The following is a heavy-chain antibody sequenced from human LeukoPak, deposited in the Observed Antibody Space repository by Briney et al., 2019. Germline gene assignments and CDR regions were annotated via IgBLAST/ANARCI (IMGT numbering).Heavy chain of an antibody. J-gene: IGHJ4*02. CDR2: IYTSGST. CDR1: GGSISSYY. V-gene: IGHV4-4*07. Sequence: SETLSLTCTISGGSISSYYRSWIRQPAGKGLEWIGRIYTSGSTNYNPSLKSRVTMSVDTSKNQFSLKLSSVTAADTAVYYCARDRYYYDSSAYQPFDYWGQGTLVTVSS. CDR3: ARDRYYYDSSAYQPFDY. D-gene: IGHD3-22*01.